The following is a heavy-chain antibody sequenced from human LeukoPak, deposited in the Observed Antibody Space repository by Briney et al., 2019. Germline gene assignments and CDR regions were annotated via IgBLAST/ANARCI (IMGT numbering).Heavy chain of an antibody. CDR2: INPNSGGT. J-gene: IGHJ4*02. D-gene: IGHD2-2*02. CDR1: GYTFTGYY. V-gene: IGHV1-2*02. CDR3: ARGPLMRGYCSSTSCYMPY. Sequence: GASVKVSCKASGYTFTGYYMHWVRQAPGQGLEWMGWINPNSGGTNYAQKLQGRVTMTTDTSTSTAYMELRSLRSDDTAVYYCARGPLMRGYCSSTSCYMPYWGQGTLVTVSS.